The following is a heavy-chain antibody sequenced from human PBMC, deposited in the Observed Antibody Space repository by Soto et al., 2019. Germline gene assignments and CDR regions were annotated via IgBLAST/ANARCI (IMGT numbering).Heavy chain of an antibody. Sequence: QVQLVQSGAEVKKPGASVKVSCKASGYTFTSYAVHWVRQAPGQRLEWMGWINAGNGNTKYSQKFQGRVTITRDTSASTAYMELSSLRSEDTAVYYCARGRMATDPDAFDIWGQGTMVTVSS. CDR3: ARGRMATDPDAFDI. V-gene: IGHV1-3*01. J-gene: IGHJ3*02. CDR1: GYTFTSYA. CDR2: INAGNGNT. D-gene: IGHD5-12*01.